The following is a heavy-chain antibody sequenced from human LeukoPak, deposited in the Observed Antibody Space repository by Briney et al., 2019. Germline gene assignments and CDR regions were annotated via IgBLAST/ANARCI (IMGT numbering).Heavy chain of an antibody. CDR3: AVRYYYYGMDV. CDR1: GFTFSSYW. V-gene: IGHV3-74*01. Sequence: GGSLRLSCAASGFTFSSYWMHWVRQAPGKALVWVSRINSDGSSTSYADSVKGRFTTSRDNAKNTLYLQMNSLRAEDTAVYDCAVRYYYYGMDVWGQGTTVTVSS. D-gene: IGHD1-1*01. CDR2: INSDGSST. J-gene: IGHJ6*02.